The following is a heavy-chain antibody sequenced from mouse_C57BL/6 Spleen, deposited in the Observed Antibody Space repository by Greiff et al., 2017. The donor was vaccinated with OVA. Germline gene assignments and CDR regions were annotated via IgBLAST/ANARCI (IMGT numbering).Heavy chain of an antibody. V-gene: IGHV1-50*01. CDR1: GYTFTSYW. CDR3: ARAVHYYGSFYAMDY. CDR2: IDPSDSYT. Sequence: QVQLQQSGAELVKPGASVKLSCKASGYTFTSYWMQWVKQRPGQGLEWIGEIDPSDSYTNYNQKFKGKATLTVDTSSSTAYMQLSSLTSEDSAVYYCARAVHYYGSFYAMDYWGQGTSVTVSS. J-gene: IGHJ4*01. D-gene: IGHD1-1*01.